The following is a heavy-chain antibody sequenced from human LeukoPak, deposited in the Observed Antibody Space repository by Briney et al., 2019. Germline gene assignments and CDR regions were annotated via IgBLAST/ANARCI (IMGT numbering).Heavy chain of an antibody. CDR3: AKLYGSGNYYFDY. D-gene: IGHD3-10*01. CDR2: ITGTGGNS. Sequence: GGSLRLSCAASGFTFSSYAMSWVRQAPGKAPEWVSSITGTGGNSYYSDSVTGRFTISRDNSRNTPSLQMNSLRTDDTAIYYCAKLYGSGNYYFDYWGRGTPVIVSS. CDR1: GFTFSSYA. V-gene: IGHV3-23*01. J-gene: IGHJ4*02.